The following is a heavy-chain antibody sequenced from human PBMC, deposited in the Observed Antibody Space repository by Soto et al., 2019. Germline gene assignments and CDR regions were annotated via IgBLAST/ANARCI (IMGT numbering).Heavy chain of an antibody. CDR2: ISDDGSST. CDR1: GFTFSNHP. V-gene: IGHV3-23*01. CDR3: ANFHRDTGSSFDN. Sequence: GGSLRLSCAASGFTFSNHPMSWVRQAPGKGLEWVSAISDDGSSTYYADSVKGRFTISRDNSKNTLYVQMNSLRPEDTAVYYCANFHRDTGSSFDNWGQGTQVTVSS. D-gene: IGHD1-26*01. J-gene: IGHJ4*02.